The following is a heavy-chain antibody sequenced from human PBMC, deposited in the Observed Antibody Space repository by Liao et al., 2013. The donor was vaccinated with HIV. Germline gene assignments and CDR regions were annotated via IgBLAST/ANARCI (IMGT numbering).Heavy chain of an antibody. Sequence: QVQLQQWGAGLLKPSETLSLTCAVYGGSFSGYYWSWIRQPPGKGLEWIGEINHSGSTNYNPSLKSRVTISVDTSKNQFSLKLSSVTAADTAVYYCASLKRITIFGVVHTYFDYWGQGTLVTVSS. V-gene: IGHV4-34*01. D-gene: IGHD3-3*01. CDR1: GGSFSGYY. CDR2: INHSGST. J-gene: IGHJ4*02. CDR3: ASLKRITIFGVVHTYFDY.